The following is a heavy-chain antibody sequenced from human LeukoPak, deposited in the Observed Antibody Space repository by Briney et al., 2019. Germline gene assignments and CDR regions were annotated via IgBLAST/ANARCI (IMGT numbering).Heavy chain of an antibody. CDR3: ARGGGSQRITMVRGVHFDY. Sequence: SETLSLTCAVYGGSFSGYYWSWIRQPPGKGLEWVGEINHSGSTNNNPSLKSRATISVDPSKDQFSLKLSSVTAADTAVYYCARGGGSQRITMVRGVHFDYWGQGTLVTVSS. CDR2: INHSGST. D-gene: IGHD3-10*01. V-gene: IGHV4-34*04. CDR1: GGSFSGYY. J-gene: IGHJ4*02.